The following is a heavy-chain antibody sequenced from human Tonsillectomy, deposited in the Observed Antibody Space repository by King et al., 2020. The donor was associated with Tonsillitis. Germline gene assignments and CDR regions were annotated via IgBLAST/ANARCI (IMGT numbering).Heavy chain of an antibody. CDR1: GYSFTSYW. CDR2: IDPSDSYT. CDR3: ASARDTTMIKG. D-gene: IGHD5-18*01. J-gene: IGHJ4*02. Sequence: VQLVESGAEVKKPGESLRISCKGSGYSFTSYWITWVRQMPGKGLEWMGRIDPSDSYTNYSPSFQGHVTISADKSISTAYLQWSSLKAPDTAMYYCASARDTTMIKGWGQGTLVTVSS. V-gene: IGHV5-10-1*03.